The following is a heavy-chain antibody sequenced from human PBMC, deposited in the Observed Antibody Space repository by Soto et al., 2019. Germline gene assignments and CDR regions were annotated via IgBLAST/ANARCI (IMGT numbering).Heavy chain of an antibody. Sequence: GASVKVSCKASGYTFTSYYMHWVRQAPGQGLEWMGIINPSGGSTSYAQKFQGRVTMTRDTSTSTVYMELSSLRSEDTAVYYCASVGAYSRGLNAIHFRGPGIRVTLSS. CDR2: INPSGGST. D-gene: IGHD6-19*01. J-gene: IGHJ3*01. CDR1: GYTFTSYY. CDR3: ASVGAYSRGLNAIHF. V-gene: IGHV1-46*01.